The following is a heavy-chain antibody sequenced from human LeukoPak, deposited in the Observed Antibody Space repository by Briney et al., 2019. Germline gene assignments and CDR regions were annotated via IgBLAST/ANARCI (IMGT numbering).Heavy chain of an antibody. V-gene: IGHV3-21*01. D-gene: IGHD3-16*01. CDR1: GFTFSSYS. CDR3: ARLVWVGGSLDAYDI. J-gene: IGHJ3*02. CDR2: IRSDSSYM. Sequence: PGGSLTLTCVASGFTFSSYSRNWVRQAPGQGLEWVSCIRSDSSYMYYADSVKGRFTISIDNAKNSHCLQMNSLRAEDTAVYYCARLVWVGGSLDAYDIWGRGTMVTVSS.